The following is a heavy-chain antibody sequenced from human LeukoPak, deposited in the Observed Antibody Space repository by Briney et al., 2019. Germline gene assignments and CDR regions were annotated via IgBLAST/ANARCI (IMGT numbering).Heavy chain of an antibody. J-gene: IGHJ3*02. CDR3: ARDLVVVAGDDSSGYYYVRNAFDI. D-gene: IGHD3-22*01. CDR2: ISAYNGNT. Sequence: ASVKVSCKAPGYTFTSYGISWVRQAPGQGLEWMGWISAYNGNTNYAQKLQGRVTMTTDTSTSTAYMELRSLRSDDTAVYYCARDLVVVAGDDSSGYYYVRNAFDIWGQGTMVTVSS. V-gene: IGHV1-18*01. CDR1: GYTFTSYG.